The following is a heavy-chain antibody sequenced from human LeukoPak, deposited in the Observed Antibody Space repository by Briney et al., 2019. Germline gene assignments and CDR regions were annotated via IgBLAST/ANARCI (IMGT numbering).Heavy chain of an antibody. CDR1: GGSFSGYY. J-gene: IGHJ4*02. CDR2: INHSGST. Sequence: NPSETLSLTCAVYGGSFSGYYWSWIRQPPGKGLEWIGEINHSGSTNYNPSLKSRVTISVDTSKNQFSLKLSSVTAADTAVYYCARGEQLVAVFDYWGQGTLVIVSS. V-gene: IGHV4-34*01. CDR3: ARGEQLVAVFDY. D-gene: IGHD6-6*01.